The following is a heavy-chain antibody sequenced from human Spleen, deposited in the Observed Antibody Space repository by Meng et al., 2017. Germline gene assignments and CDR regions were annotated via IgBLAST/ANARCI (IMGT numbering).Heavy chain of an antibody. CDR2: INAGNGNT. Sequence: QGPLVEFGAGVKKPGASWKISCKASGYTFTNYAMHWVRQAPGQRLEWMGWINAGNGNTKYSQKYPGRVSFTRDTSASTAYMELSSLRSEDTAVYYCASNYGSGSYSFAYWGQGTLVTVSS. D-gene: IGHD3-10*01. CDR3: ASNYGSGSYSFAY. V-gene: IGHV1-3*01. J-gene: IGHJ4*02. CDR1: GYTFTNYA.